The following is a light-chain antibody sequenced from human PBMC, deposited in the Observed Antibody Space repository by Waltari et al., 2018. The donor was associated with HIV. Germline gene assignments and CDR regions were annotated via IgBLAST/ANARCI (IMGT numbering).Light chain of an antibody. V-gene: IGLV2-14*03. CDR2: DVN. Sequence: QSALTQPASVSGSLGQSINISCSGLSSDLGHSHFVSWYQQHPDTVPRVIIYDVNNRRSWVSSLFSGSKSGATASLTISGLQAEDEAVYYCASHSTYTLLYVFGSGTELTVL. J-gene: IGLJ1*01. CDR1: SSDLGHSHF. CDR3: ASHSTYTLLYV.